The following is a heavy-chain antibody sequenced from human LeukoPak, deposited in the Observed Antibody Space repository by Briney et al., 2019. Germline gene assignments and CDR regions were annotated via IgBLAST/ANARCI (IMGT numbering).Heavy chain of an antibody. D-gene: IGHD3-22*01. J-gene: IGHJ4*02. CDR3: AKDDYYDTSGYRD. CDR2: IHSGGST. Sequence: GSLRLSCAASGFTVSSNYMSWVRQAPGKGLEWVSVIHSGGSTYYADSVKGRFTISRDNSKNTLYLQMNSLRAEDTAVYYCAKDDYYDTSGYRDWGQGTLVTVSS. V-gene: IGHV3-66*01. CDR1: GFTVSSNY.